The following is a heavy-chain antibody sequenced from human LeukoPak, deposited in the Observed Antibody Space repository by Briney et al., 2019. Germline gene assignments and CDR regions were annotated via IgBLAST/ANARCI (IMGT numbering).Heavy chain of an antibody. CDR3: AREKGQYYYEPFGY. D-gene: IGHD3-22*01. CDR1: GYTFTCYY. J-gene: IGHJ4*02. CDR2: INPNSGGT. Sequence: ASVKVSCKASGYTFTCYYIHWVRQAPGQGLEWMGRINPNSGGTNYAQKFQGRVTMTRDTSISTAYMELSRLRSDDTAMYYCAREKGQYYYEPFGYWGQGTLLTVSS. V-gene: IGHV1-2*06.